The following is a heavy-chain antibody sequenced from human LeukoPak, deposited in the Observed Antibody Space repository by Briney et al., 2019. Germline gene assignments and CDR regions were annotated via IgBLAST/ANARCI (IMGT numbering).Heavy chain of an antibody. D-gene: IGHD5-18*01. CDR1: GGSFSGYY. CDR3: ARGGYSYGNFDY. CDR2: INHSGST. Sequence: SETLSLTFAVYGGSFSGYYWSWIRQPPGKGLGWIGEINHSGSTNYNPSLKSRVTISVDTSKNQFSLKLSSVTAADTAVYYCARGGYSYGNFDYWGQGTLVTVSS. J-gene: IGHJ4*02. V-gene: IGHV4-34*01.